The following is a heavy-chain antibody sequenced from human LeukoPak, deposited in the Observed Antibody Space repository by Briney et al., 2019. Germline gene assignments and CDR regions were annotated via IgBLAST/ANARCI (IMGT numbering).Heavy chain of an antibody. CDR1: GYTFTGFY. J-gene: IGHJ4*02. CDR2: INPNSGGT. Sequence: ASVKVSCKASGYTFTGFYIHWVRQAPGQGLEWMGWINPNSGGTKYAQRFQGRVTMTRDTSISTAYMELSRLRSDDTAVYYCARDPPLSGSYLPQFDYWGQGTLVTVSS. CDR3: ARDPPLSGSYLPQFDY. D-gene: IGHD1-26*01. V-gene: IGHV1-2*02.